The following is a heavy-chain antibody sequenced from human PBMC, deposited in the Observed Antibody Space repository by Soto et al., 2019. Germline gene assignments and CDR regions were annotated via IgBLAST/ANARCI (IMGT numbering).Heavy chain of an antibody. V-gene: IGHV3-74*01. CDR3: TTVATHSYNWLDP. D-gene: IGHD5-12*01. J-gene: IGHJ5*02. CDR1: GFTFNTYW. CDR2: INSDGTRT. Sequence: EVQLVESGGTLVQPGGSLRLSCAASGFTFNTYWMHWVRQAPGTGLVWVSRINSDGTRTTYADSVKGRFTISRDNAKNTVYLQTNSLRAEDTAVHYCTTVATHSYNWLDPWGQGTLVTVSS.